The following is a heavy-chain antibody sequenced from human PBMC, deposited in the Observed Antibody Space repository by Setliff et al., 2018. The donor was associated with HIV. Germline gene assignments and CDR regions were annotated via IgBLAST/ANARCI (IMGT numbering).Heavy chain of an antibody. Sequence: PSETLSLTCTVSGGSISSGSYYWSWIRQPAGKGLEWIGYIYNSGITNYNPSLESRVTISVDTSKNQFSLKVSSVTAADTAVYFCARGQDGHSVLFDYWGQGALVTVSS. CDR3: ARGQDGHSVLFDY. CDR1: GGSISSGSYY. D-gene: IGHD3-10*02. V-gene: IGHV4-61*10. J-gene: IGHJ4*02. CDR2: IYNSGIT.